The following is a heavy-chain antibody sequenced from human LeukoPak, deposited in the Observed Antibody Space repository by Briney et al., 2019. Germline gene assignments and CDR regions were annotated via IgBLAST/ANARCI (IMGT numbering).Heavy chain of an antibody. Sequence: SETLSLTCTVSGGSISSYYWSWIRQPPGKGLEWIGYIYYSGSTNYNPSLKSRVTISIDTSKNQFSLKLSSVTAADTAVYYCARDRAIVRTTTYFYGMDVWGQGTTVAVSS. CDR1: GGSISSYY. V-gene: IGHV4-59*01. CDR2: IYYSGST. J-gene: IGHJ6*02. D-gene: IGHD1-26*01. CDR3: ARDRAIVRTTTYFYGMDV.